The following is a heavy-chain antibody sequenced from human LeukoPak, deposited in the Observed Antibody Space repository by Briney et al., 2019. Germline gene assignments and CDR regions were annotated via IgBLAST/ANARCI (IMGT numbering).Heavy chain of an antibody. V-gene: IGHV3-48*01. CDR1: GLTFRNYL. J-gene: IGHJ3*02. Sequence: GGSLRLSCAASGLTFRNYLMNWVRKAPGKGLEWVSFISSTGGTIYYADSVKGRFTVSRDNGKNSLLLQMNSLRAEDTALYYCARGYSRAAFDIWGQGTVVAVS. CDR2: ISSTGGTI. CDR3: ARGYSRAAFDI. D-gene: IGHD2-15*01.